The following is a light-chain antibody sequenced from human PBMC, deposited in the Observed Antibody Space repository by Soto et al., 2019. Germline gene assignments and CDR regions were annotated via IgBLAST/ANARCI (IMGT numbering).Light chain of an antibody. CDR2: LNSDGSH. J-gene: IGLJ3*02. CDR3: QTWGTGGGV. V-gene: IGLV4-69*01. CDR1: SGHSSYP. Sequence: QPMLTQSPSASASLGASVKLTCTLSSGHSSYPIAWHQQQSEKGPRYLMKLNSDGSHTKGDGIPDRFSGSSSGAERYLTIASLQSEDEADYYCQTWGTGGGVFGGGTKVTVL.